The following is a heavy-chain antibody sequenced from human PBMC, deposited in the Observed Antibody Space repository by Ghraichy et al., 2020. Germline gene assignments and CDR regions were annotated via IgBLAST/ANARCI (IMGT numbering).Heavy chain of an antibody. CDR2: ISHSGST. CDR1: GGSISSRGSY. J-gene: IGHJ4*02. V-gene: IGHV4-39*01. CDR3: ARSRSNSWFDY. D-gene: IGHD1-26*01. Sequence: GSLSLTCTVSGGSISSRGSYWGWVRQPPGNGLEWIVSISHSGSTYYNSSLKSRVTISVDTSKNQFSLKLSSVTAADTAVYFCARSRSNSWFDYWGQGTLVSVSS.